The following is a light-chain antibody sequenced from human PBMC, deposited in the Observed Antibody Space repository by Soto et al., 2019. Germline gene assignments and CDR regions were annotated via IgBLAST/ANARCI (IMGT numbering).Light chain of an antibody. CDR3: QVWDSSRDHVG. CDR1: NIGSKS. Sequence: SYELTQPPAVSVAPGQTARITCGGDNIGSKSVHWYQQKPGQAPVLVVYNYRDRPSGIPERFSDSNSGNTATLTISGVEAGDETDYYCQVWDSSRDHVGFGGGTKLTVL. CDR2: NYR. J-gene: IGLJ3*02. V-gene: IGLV3-21*02.